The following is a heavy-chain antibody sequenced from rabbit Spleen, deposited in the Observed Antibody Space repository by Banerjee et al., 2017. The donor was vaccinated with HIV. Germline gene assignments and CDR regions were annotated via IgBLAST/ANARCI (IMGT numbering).Heavy chain of an antibody. CDR1: GFSFSEFSFNSGYD. V-gene: IGHV1S45*01. D-gene: IGHD8-1*01. CDR2: AYAGSSDST. J-gene: IGHJ6*01. Sequence: QEQLEESGGDLVKPEGSLTLTCTASGFSFSEFSFNSGYDMCWVRQAPGKGLEWVACAYAGSSDSTYSATWAKGRFTISKTSSTTVTLQMTSLTVADTATYFCARDAGTSFSTYGMDLWGQGTLVTVS. CDR3: ARDAGTSFSTYGMDL.